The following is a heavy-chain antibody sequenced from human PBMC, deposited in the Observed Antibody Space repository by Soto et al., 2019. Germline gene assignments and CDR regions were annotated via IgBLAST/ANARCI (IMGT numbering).Heavy chain of an antibody. CDR3: ARAHASTLQLVY. J-gene: IGHJ4*01. CDR2: IFHSGNA. V-gene: IGHV4-59*01. Sequence: PWETLSLTCTVSGGSIRNVYWSWIRQPPGKGLEWIGFIFHSGNAKYNPSLKSRVTISVDTSKNQFSLSLDSVTAADTAVYFCARAHASTLQLVYWGQGALVTVSS. D-gene: IGHD2-21*02. CDR1: GGSIRNVY.